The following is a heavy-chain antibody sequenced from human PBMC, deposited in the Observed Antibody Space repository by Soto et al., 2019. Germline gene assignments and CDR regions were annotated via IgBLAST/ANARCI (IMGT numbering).Heavy chain of an antibody. D-gene: IGHD6-19*01. CDR2: IWYDGSNK. CDR3: ARDSTIAVAGKRGFDY. Sequence: QVQLVESGGVVVQPGRSLRLSCAASGFTFSSYGMHWVRQAPGKGLEWVAVIWYDGSNKYYADAVKGRFTISRDNSKNTLSLQMNSLRAEDTAVDYGARDSTIAVAGKRGFDYWGQGTLVTVSS. V-gene: IGHV3-33*01. CDR1: GFTFSSYG. J-gene: IGHJ4*02.